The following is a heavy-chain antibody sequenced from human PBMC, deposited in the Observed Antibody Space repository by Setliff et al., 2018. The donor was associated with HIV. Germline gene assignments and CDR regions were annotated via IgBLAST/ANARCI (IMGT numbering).Heavy chain of an antibody. D-gene: IGHD3-22*01. CDR3: ARSGYTSGFYWVFGAFGV. J-gene: IGHJ3*01. V-gene: IGHV4-59*01. CDR2: IQYGDIS. CDR1: GGSISNYY. Sequence: PSETLSLTCTVSGGSISNYYWTWIRQPPGKGPEWIASIQYGDISHYNPSLQSRVTISVDTSTKKFSLYLSSVNETDTAVYYCARSGYTSGFYWVFGAFGVWGQGKMVTVSS.